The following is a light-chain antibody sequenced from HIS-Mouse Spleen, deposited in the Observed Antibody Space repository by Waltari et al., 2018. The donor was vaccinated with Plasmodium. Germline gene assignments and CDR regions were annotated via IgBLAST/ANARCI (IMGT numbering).Light chain of an antibody. CDR3: QQSYSTWT. V-gene: IGKV1-39*01. CDR1: QRISSY. J-gene: IGKJ1*01. Sequence: DIQMTQSPSSLSASVGDRVTITCRASQRISSYLNWYQQKPGQAPKLLIYAASSLQSGVPSRFSGSASGTDFTLTISSLQPEDFATYYCQQSYSTWTFGQGTKVEIK. CDR2: AAS.